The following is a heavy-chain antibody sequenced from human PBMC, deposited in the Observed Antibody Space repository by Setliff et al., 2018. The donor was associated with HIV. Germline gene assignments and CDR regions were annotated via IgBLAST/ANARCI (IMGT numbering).Heavy chain of an antibody. CDR2: VYYTGGT. Sequence: PSETLSLTCTVSSDSIRFYYWTWIRQPPGKGLEWIGNVYYTGGTNYNPSLKSRITISIDTSKSQFSLKLTSVAAAATAVYYCAKDSGGYNYGFAVGSFDYWGQGALVTVSS. CDR1: SDSIRFYY. J-gene: IGHJ4*02. CDR3: AKDSGGYNYGFAVGSFDY. V-gene: IGHV4-59*01. D-gene: IGHD5-18*01.